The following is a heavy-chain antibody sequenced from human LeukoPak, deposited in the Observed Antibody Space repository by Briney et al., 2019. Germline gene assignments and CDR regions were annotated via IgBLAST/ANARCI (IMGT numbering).Heavy chain of an antibody. CDR3: ARAPYSGSPLDY. J-gene: IGHJ4*02. Sequence: PGRSLRLSCAASGFTFSSYAMHWVRQAPGKGLEWVAVISYDGSNKYYADSVKGRFTISRDNSKNTLHLQMNSLRAEDTAVYYCARAPYSGSPLDYWGQGTLVTVSS. CDR1: GFTFSSYA. V-gene: IGHV3-30*04. CDR2: ISYDGSNK. D-gene: IGHD1-26*01.